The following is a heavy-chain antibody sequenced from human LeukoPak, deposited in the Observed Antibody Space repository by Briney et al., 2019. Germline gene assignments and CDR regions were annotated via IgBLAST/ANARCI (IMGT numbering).Heavy chain of an antibody. Sequence: SETLSLTCTVSGGSISSYYWSWIRQPPGKGLEWIGCIYYSGSTNYNPSLKSRVTISVDTSKNQFSLKLSSVTAADTAVYYCARHNGSSGYDLGWFDPWGQGTLVTVS. CDR1: GGSISSYY. CDR3: ARHNGSSGYDLGWFDP. CDR2: IYYSGST. V-gene: IGHV4-59*01. D-gene: IGHD5-12*01. J-gene: IGHJ5*02.